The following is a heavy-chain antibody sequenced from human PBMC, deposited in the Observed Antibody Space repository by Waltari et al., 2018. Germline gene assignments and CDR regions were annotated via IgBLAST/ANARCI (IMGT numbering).Heavy chain of an antibody. CDR2: INPNSGGT. Sequence: QVQLVQSGAEVKKPGASVKVSCKASGYTFTGYYMHWVRQAPGQGLEWMGGINPNSGGTIYAQKFQVRVTMTRDTSISTAYMELSRLRSDDTAVYYCARDFGGSSDDYWGQGTLVTVSS. CDR3: ARDFGGSSDDY. J-gene: IGHJ4*02. V-gene: IGHV1-2*02. CDR1: GYTFTGYY. D-gene: IGHD3-16*01.